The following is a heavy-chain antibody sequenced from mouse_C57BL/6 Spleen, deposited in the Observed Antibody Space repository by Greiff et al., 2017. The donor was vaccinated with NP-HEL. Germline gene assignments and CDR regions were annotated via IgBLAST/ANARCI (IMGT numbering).Heavy chain of an antibody. J-gene: IGHJ2*01. V-gene: IGHV5-4*03. CDR3: ARGDVPFDY. CDR2: ISDGGSYT. CDR1: GFTFSSYA. Sequence: EVKVVESGGGLVKPGGSLKLSCAASGFTFSSYAMSWVRQTPEKRLEWVATISDGGSYTYYPDNVKGRFTISRDNAKNNLYLQMSHLKSEDTAMYYCARGDVPFDYWGQGTTLTVSS.